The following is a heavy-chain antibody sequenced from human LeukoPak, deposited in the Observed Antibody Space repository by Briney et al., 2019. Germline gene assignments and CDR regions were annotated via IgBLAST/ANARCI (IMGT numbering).Heavy chain of an antibody. CDR3: VKAIRGSSTKPGFDY. Sequence: GGPLTLLCSPSGLTLRSFVILGVRQAPGRGVEYVSTICNDGGSTLYADSVKGKFTICRDNSKNTLYLKMSSLTADDTAVYYCVKAIRGSSTKPGFDYWGQGTLVTVSS. J-gene: IGHJ4*02. CDR2: ICNDGGST. D-gene: IGHD1-26*01. V-gene: IGHV3-64D*06. CDR1: GLTLRSFV.